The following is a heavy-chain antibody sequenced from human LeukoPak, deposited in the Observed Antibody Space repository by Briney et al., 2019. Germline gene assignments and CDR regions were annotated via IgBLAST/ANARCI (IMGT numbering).Heavy chain of an antibody. D-gene: IGHD6-13*01. CDR3: ARALPSIAAAGNWFDP. V-gene: IGHV1-2*02. CDR1: GYTFTGYY. CDR2: INPNSGGT. J-gene: IGHJ5*02. Sequence: ASVKVSCKASGYTFTGYYMHWVRLAPGQGLEWMGWINPNSGGTNYAQKFQGRVTMTRDTSISTAYMELRSLRSEDTAVYYCARALPSIAAAGNWFDPWGQGTLVTVSS.